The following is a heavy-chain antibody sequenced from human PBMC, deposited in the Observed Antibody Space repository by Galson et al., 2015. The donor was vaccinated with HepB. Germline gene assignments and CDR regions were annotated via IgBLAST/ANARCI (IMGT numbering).Heavy chain of an antibody. J-gene: IGHJ6*02. D-gene: IGHD1-26*01. CDR2: INPNSGGT. V-gene: IGHV1-2*04. CDR1: GSTFTGYY. Sequence: SVTVSCKASGSTFTGYYMHWVRQAPGQGLEWMGWINPNSGGTNYAQKFQGWVTMTRDTSISTAYMELSRLRSDDTAVYYCAREGVEWASRGHGMDVWGQGTTVTASS. CDR3: AREGVEWASRGHGMDV.